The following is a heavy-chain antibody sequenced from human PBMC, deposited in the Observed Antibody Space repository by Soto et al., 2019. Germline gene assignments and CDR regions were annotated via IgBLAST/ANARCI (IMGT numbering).Heavy chain of an antibody. J-gene: IGHJ6*02. D-gene: IGHD2-2*03. V-gene: IGHV3-30*18. CDR2: ISYDGVTK. CDR3: AKGLDIVLVPGNSAPYYYYGVDV. Sequence: VQLVESGGGVVQPGRSLRLSCAASGFTFSSYGMNWVRQAPGKGLEWVALISYDGVTKYYADSVKGRFTITRDNATNKQYLNMNSHRPEDTAVYYCAKGLDIVLVPGNSAPYYYYGVDVWGQGTTVTVSS. CDR1: GFTFSSYG.